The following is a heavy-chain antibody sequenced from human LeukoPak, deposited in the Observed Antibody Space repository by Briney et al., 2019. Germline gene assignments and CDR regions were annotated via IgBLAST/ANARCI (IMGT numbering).Heavy chain of an antibody. CDR3: AKSHCATVTCSYDD. CDR1: GFTFSSYS. CDR2: ISSSSSTI. Sequence: AGGSLRLSCAASGFTFSSYSMNWVRQAPGKGLEWVSYISSSSSTIYYADSVKGRFTISRDNAKNSLYLQMNSLRAEDTAVYYCAKSHCATVTCSYDDWGQGTLVTVSA. V-gene: IGHV3-48*01. J-gene: IGHJ4*02. D-gene: IGHD2-15*01.